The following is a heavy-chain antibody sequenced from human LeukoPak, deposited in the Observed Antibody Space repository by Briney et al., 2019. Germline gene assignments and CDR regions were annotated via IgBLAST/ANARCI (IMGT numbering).Heavy chain of an antibody. Sequence: SETLSLTCTVSGGSISSSYYWAWIRQPPGKGLEWIGNIYYSGSTYYNPSLESRVTISVDTSKNQFSLKLSSVTAADTAVYYCARLDTTLAPYFDYWGQGTLVTVPS. CDR3: ARLDTTLAPYFDY. CDR1: GGSISSSYY. J-gene: IGHJ4*02. D-gene: IGHD5-18*01. V-gene: IGHV4-39*01. CDR2: IYYSGST.